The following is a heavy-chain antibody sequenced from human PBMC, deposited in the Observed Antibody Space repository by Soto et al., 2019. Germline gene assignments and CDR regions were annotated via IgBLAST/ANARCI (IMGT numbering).Heavy chain of an antibody. D-gene: IGHD1-26*01. CDR3: ARDPVGVTHFDY. CDR2: IYYSGST. Sequence: SETLSLTCTVAGGTITSSIFYWGWIRQPPGKGLEWIGTIYYSGSTYYNPSLKSRVTVSVDTSNNQFSLKLSSVTAADTAVYYCARDPVGVTHFDYWGQGALVTVSS. J-gene: IGHJ4*02. V-gene: IGHV4-39*07. CDR1: GGTITSSIFY.